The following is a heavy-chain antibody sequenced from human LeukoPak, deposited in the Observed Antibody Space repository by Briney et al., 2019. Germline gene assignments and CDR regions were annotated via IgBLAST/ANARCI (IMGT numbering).Heavy chain of an antibody. CDR2: INHSGST. D-gene: IGHD3-3*02. V-gene: IGHV4-34*01. J-gene: IGHJ6*03. CDR1: GGSFSGYY. CDR3: ARLGHFGPPWYYYMDV. Sequence: PSETLSLTCAVYGGSFSGYYWSWIRQPPGKGLEWIGEINHSGSTNYNPSLKSRVTISVDTTKNQFSLKLSSVTAADTAVYYCARLGHFGPPWYYYMDVWGKGTTVTI.